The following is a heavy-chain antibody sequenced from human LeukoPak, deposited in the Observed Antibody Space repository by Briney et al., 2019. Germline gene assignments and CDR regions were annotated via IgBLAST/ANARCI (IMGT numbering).Heavy chain of an antibody. V-gene: IGHV3-11*04. J-gene: IGHJ4*02. Sequence: PGGSLRLSCAASGFTFSDYYMSWIRQAPGKGLEWVSYISSSGSTIYYADSVKGRFTISRDNAKNSLYLQMNSLRAEDTAVYYCARDPPYCSSTSCYGGTLDYWGQGTPVTVSS. CDR1: GFTFSDYY. CDR2: ISSSGSTI. CDR3: ARDPPYCSSTSCYGGTLDY. D-gene: IGHD2-2*01.